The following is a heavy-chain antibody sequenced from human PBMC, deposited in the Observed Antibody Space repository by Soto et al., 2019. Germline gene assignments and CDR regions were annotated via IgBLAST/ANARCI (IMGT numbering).Heavy chain of an antibody. CDR1: VASINTGGFY. D-gene: IGHD4-17*01. Sequence: PSETLSLTCSVSVASINTGGFYWSWFRQYPGKGLDWIGYGSHTGSRYLNPSLRSRITISLDTPNNQFSLRLTSVTAADTAVYYCARVKGTTESFDSWGQGSLVTVSS. J-gene: IGHJ4*02. CDR3: ARVKGTTESFDS. CDR2: GSHTGSR. V-gene: IGHV4-31*03.